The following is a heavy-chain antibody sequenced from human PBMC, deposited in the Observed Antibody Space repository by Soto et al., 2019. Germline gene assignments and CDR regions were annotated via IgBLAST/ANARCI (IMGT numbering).Heavy chain of an antibody. V-gene: IGHV1-2*02. Sequence: QVQLVQSGAEVKKPGASVKVSCKASGYTFTGYYMHWVRQAPGQGLELMGWINPNSGGTNYAQKFQGRVTMTRATSISTAYVELSGLRSDDTAVYYCARGSYGYGSGSYNWFDPWGQGALVTVSS. CDR3: ARGSYGYGSGSYNWFDP. CDR1: GYTFTGYY. CDR2: INPNSGGT. J-gene: IGHJ5*02. D-gene: IGHD3-10*01.